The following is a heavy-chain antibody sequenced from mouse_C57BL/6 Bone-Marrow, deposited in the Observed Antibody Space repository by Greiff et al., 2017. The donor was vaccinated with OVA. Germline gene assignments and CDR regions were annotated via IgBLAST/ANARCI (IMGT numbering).Heavy chain of an antibody. CDR1: GYTFTSYG. Sequence: VQLQESGAELARPGASVKLSCKASGYTFTSYGISWVKQRTGQGLEWIGEIYPRSGNTYYNEKFKGKATLTADKFSSTAYMELRSLTSEDSAVYFCARYDYDEDWYFDVWGTGTTVTVSS. D-gene: IGHD2-4*01. V-gene: IGHV1-81*01. J-gene: IGHJ1*03. CDR2: IYPRSGNT. CDR3: ARYDYDEDWYFDV.